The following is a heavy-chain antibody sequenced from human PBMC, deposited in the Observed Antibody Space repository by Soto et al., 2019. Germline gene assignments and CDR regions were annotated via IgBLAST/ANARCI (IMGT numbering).Heavy chain of an antibody. V-gene: IGHV1-69*08. CDR3: AREHDSSGYLVY. Sequence: QVQLVQSGAEVKKPGSSVKVSCKASGGTFSSYTISWVRQAPGQGLEWMGRIIPILGIANYAQKFQGRVTITADKSTSTAYMELSSLRSEDTAVYYCAREHDSSGYLVYWGQGTLVTVSS. CDR2: IIPILGIA. J-gene: IGHJ4*02. D-gene: IGHD3-22*01. CDR1: GGTFSSYT.